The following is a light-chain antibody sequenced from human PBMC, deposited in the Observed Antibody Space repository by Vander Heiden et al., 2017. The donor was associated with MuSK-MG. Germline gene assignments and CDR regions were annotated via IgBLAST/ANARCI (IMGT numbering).Light chain of an antibody. CDR3: QACDSSNVV. Sequence: SYELPQPPSVSEAPRQRVSITCSEDKLGDKYACWHKQKPGQAPVLVIDHDSKRPTGIPERFSGSNSGNTATLTIGGTQAKDEADYYGQACDSSNVVFGGGTKLTVL. CDR1: KLGDKY. CDR2: HDS. V-gene: IGLV3-1*01. J-gene: IGLJ2*01.